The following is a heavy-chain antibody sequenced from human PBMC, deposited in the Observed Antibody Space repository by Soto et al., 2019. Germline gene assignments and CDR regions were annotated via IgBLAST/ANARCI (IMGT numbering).Heavy chain of an antibody. CDR2: IYHSGST. D-gene: IGHD2-15*01. J-gene: IGHJ4*02. Sequence: PSETLSLTCAVSGGSISSGGYSWSWIRQPPGKGLEWIGYIYHSGSTYYNPSLKSRVTISVDRSKNQFSLKLSSVTAADTAVYYCAASFAATPPTFDDWGQGTLVTVSS. CDR3: AASFAATPPTFDD. CDR1: GGSISSGGYS. V-gene: IGHV4-30-2*01.